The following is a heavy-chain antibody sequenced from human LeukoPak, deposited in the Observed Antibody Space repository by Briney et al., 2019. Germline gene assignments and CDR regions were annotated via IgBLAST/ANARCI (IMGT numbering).Heavy chain of an antibody. CDR2: ISGSGGST. D-gene: IGHD5-18*01. V-gene: IGHV3-23*01. J-gene: IGHJ4*02. CDR1: GFTFSSYA. Sequence: PGGSLRLSCAASGFTFSSYAMSWVRQAPGKGLEWVSAISGSGGSTYYADSVKGRFTISRDNSKNTLYLQVNSLRAEDTAVYYCATLWIQLWPIKGFFDYWGQGTLVTVSS. CDR3: ATLWIQLWPIKGFFDY.